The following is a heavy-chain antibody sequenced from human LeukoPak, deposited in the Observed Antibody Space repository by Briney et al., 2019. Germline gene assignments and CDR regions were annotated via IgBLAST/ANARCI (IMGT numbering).Heavy chain of an antibody. CDR3: ARAARGVTHNYYYYYGMDV. CDR1: GFTFSDYY. CDR2: ISSSSSYT. V-gene: IGHV3-11*05. D-gene: IGHD3-10*01. J-gene: IGHJ6*02. Sequence: GGSLRLSCAASGFTFSDYYMSWIRQAPGKGLEWVSYISSSSSYTNYADSVKGRFTISRDNAKNSLYLQMNSLRAEDTAVYYCARAARGVTHNYYYYYGMDVWGQGTTVTVSS.